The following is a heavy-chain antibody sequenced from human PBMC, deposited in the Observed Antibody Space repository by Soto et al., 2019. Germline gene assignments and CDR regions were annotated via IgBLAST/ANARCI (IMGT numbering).Heavy chain of an antibody. V-gene: IGHV3-23*01. Sequence: EVQLLESGGGLVQPGGSLRLSCVASGFTFSSHSMTWVRQAPGKGLEWVSTIRGNGGTTYYGDSVNGRFTIARDNSKNTLYLHMISLRAEDTAQYYCARGGYSTPYDYWGQGTLVTVSS. D-gene: IGHD6-13*01. CDR1: GFTFSSHS. J-gene: IGHJ4*02. CDR3: ARGGYSTPYDY. CDR2: IRGNGGTT.